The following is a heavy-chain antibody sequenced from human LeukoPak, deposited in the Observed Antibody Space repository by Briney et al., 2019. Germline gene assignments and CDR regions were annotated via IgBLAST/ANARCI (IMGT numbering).Heavy chain of an antibody. CDR2: IYWNDDK. Sequence: SGPTLVNPTQTLTLTCTLSGFSLSTSGVGVGWIRQPPGKALEWLALIYWNDDKLYSPSLKSRLTSTKDTSKNQVVLTMTNMDPVDTATYYCAHRGDFWSGPEAWDYWGQGTLVTVSS. J-gene: IGHJ4*02. CDR1: GFSLSTSGVG. V-gene: IGHV2-5*01. CDR3: AHRGDFWSGPEAWDY. D-gene: IGHD3-3*01.